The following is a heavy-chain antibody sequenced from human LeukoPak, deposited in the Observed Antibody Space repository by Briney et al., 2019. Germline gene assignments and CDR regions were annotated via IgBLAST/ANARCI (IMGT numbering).Heavy chain of an antibody. J-gene: IGHJ4*02. CDR1: GFTFSDYY. V-gene: IGHV3-11*01. CDR3: ASVAYFYHDFDF. Sequence: GGSLRLSCAASGFTFSDYYMSWIRQAPGKGLEWVSYISSSGSTIYYADSVKGRFTISRDKAKNSLYLQMNSLRAEDSAVYFCASVAYFYHDFDFWGQGTLVTVSS. CDR2: ISSSGSTI. D-gene: IGHD2/OR15-2a*01.